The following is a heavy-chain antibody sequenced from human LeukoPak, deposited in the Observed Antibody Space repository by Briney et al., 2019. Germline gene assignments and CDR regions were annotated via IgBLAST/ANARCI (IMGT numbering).Heavy chain of an antibody. CDR1: GGSISSGSYY. CDR2: IYTSGST. D-gene: IGHD3-10*01. Sequence: NPSQTLSLTCTVSGGSISSGSYYWSWIRQPAGKGLEWIGRIYTSGSTNYNPSLKSRVTISVDTSKNQFSLKLSSVTAADTAVYYCARGGRVWFGELSRGSPFDYWGQGTLVTVSS. CDR3: ARGGRVWFGELSRGSPFDY. J-gene: IGHJ4*02. V-gene: IGHV4-61*02.